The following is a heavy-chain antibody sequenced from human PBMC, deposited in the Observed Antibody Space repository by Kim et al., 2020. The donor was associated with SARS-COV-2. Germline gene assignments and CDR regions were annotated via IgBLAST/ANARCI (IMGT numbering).Heavy chain of an antibody. Sequence: SETLSLTCTVSGGSISSYYWSWIRQPPGKGLEWIGYIYYSGSTNYNPSLKSRVTISVDTSKNQFSLKLSSVTAADTAVYYCAREEGDSSGCANWLDPWGQGTLVTVSS. J-gene: IGHJ5*02. CDR3: AREEGDSSGCANWLDP. CDR1: GGSISSYY. D-gene: IGHD6-19*01. CDR2: IYYSGST. V-gene: IGHV4-59*13.